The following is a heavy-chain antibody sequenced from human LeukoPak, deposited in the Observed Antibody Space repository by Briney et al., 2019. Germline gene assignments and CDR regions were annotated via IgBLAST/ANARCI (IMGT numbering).Heavy chain of an antibody. D-gene: IGHD3-16*01. CDR2: INHNGNVN. CDR1: GFTFSSYG. V-gene: IGHV3-7*03. J-gene: IGHJ6*02. CDR3: ARGGGLDV. Sequence: GRSLRLSCAASGFTFSSYGMHWVRQAPGRGLEWVASINHNGNVNYYVDSVKGRFTISRDNAKNSLYLQMSNLRAEDTAVYFCARGGGLDVWGQGATVTVSS.